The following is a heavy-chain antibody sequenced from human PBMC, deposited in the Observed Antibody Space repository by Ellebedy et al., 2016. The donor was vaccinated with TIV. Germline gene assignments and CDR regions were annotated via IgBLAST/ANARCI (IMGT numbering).Heavy chain of an antibody. D-gene: IGHD2/OR15-2a*01. V-gene: IGHV3-23*01. CDR2: ISNTGGRT. CDR3: AKGRGGGSDSPTPRYYFDY. Sequence: GESLKISCAASGFTFNNYAMSWVRQAPGKGLEWVSTISNTGGRTYYADSVEGRFIITRENSKKTLYLQMNSLRGEDTSVYYCAKGRGGGSDSPTPRYYFDYWGLGTLVTVSS. J-gene: IGHJ4*02. CDR1: GFTFNNYA.